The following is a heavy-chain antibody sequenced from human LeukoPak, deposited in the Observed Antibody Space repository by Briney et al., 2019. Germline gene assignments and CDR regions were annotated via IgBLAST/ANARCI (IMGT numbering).Heavy chain of an antibody. J-gene: IGHJ4*02. CDR2: ISSSSNYI. CDR3: ASAPRVSTIDY. D-gene: IGHD2-2*01. Sequence: GGSLRLSCAASGFTFSTYSMNWVRQAPGKGLEWVSSISSSSNYIYYADSVKGRFTISRDNAKNSLYLQMNSLRVEDTAVYYCASAPRVSTIDYWGQGTLVTVS. V-gene: IGHV3-21*01. CDR1: GFTFSTYS.